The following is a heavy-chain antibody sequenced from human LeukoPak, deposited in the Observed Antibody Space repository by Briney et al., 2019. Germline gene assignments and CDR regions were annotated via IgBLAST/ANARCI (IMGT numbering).Heavy chain of an antibody. CDR3: ARGDSTSLSNFQH. J-gene: IGHJ1*01. V-gene: IGHV4-4*08. CDR2: IYTSETT. Sequence: SETLSLTCTVSRGSIINFYWNWIRQPPGKGLEWIGYIYTSETTNYNPSLKSRVTISGDRSKNQVSLRLSSVSAADTAIYYCARGDSTSLSNFQHWGQGTLVTVSS. CDR1: RGSIINFY. D-gene: IGHD2-15*01.